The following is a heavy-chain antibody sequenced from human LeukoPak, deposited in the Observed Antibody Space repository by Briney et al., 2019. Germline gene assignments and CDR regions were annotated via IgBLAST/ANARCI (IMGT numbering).Heavy chain of an antibody. CDR3: ARGGYCSSTSCYGGRAFDI. Sequence: SETLSLTCAVSGGSISSSNWWSWVRPPPGKGLEWIGEIYHSGSTNYNPSLKSRVTISVDKSKNQFSLKLSSVTAADTAVYYCARGGYCSSTSCYGGRAFDIWGQGTMVTVSS. CDR2: IYHSGST. CDR1: GGSISSSNW. J-gene: IGHJ3*02. V-gene: IGHV4-4*02. D-gene: IGHD2-2*01.